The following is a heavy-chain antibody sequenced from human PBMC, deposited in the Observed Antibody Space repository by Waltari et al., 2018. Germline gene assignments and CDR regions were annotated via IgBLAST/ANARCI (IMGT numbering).Heavy chain of an antibody. CDR1: GFTVSSFW. Sequence: EVQLVESGGGLVQPGGSLRRSCAASGFTVSSFWMNWVRQTPGKGLEWVAGIKQDGSEKYYADSVKGRFTISRDNAKNSLYLQMNSLRAEDTAVYYCATSGWYCFDYWGQGTLVTVSS. CDR3: ATSGWYCFDY. CDR2: IKQDGSEK. D-gene: IGHD6-19*01. V-gene: IGHV3-7*01. J-gene: IGHJ4*02.